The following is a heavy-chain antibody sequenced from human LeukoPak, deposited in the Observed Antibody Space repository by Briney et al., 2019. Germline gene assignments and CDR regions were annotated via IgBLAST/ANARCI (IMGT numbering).Heavy chain of an antibody. V-gene: IGHV2-5*01. D-gene: IGHD2-15*01. Sequence: CAPTLVNPTPSFTLTCTCSGFLLRSTGEGVGWIPQPPGKALEWLALIYWNDDKRYSPSLKSRLTITNDTSKNQVVLTMTNMDPVDTATYYCAGSHDCSGGSCYLDYWGQGTLVTVSS. CDR3: AGSHDCSGGSCYLDY. J-gene: IGHJ4*02. CDR2: IYWNDDK. CDR1: GFLLRSTGEG.